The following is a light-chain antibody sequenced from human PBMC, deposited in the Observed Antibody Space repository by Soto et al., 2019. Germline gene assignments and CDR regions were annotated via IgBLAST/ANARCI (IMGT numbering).Light chain of an antibody. CDR1: QSVSSSS. Sequence: EVVLTQSPGTLSLSPGERASLSCRASQSVSSSSLAWYQQKPGQSPRLLIYGASSRATGIPDRFSGSGSGTDFTITISRLEHEDFAVYYCHQYGRSPQWTFGQGTKVEVK. CDR2: GAS. CDR3: HQYGRSPQWT. J-gene: IGKJ1*01. V-gene: IGKV3-20*01.